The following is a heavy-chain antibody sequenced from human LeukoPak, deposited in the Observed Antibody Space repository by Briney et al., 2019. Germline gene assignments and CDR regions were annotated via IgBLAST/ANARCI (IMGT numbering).Heavy chain of an antibody. CDR1: GFTFSIYA. CDR3: AADRASKGEQWLGYLSI. J-gene: IGHJ4*02. Sequence: PGRSLRLSCAASGFTFSIYAMNWVRQAPGKGLEWVTVISSDGSNEYYADSVKGRFTISRDNSKNTLYLQMNSLRTEDTAVYYCAADRASKGEQWLGYLSIWGQGTLVTASS. V-gene: IGHV3-30*03. D-gene: IGHD6-19*01. CDR2: ISSDGSNE.